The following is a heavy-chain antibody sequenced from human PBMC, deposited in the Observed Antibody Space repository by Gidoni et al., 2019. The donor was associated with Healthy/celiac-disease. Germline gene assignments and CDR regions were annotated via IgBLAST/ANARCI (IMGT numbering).Heavy chain of an antibody. J-gene: IGHJ2*01. D-gene: IGHD6-13*01. V-gene: IGHV3-23*01. Sequence: EVQLLESGGGLVQPGGSLRLSRAASGFPFSSYAMSWVRQARGKGLEWVSAISGSGGSTYYADSVKGRFTISRDNSKNTLYLQMNSLRAEDTAVYYCAKASTNSSSWYVDWYFDLWGRGTLVTVSS. CDR1: GFPFSSYA. CDR3: AKASTNSSSWYVDWYFDL. CDR2: ISGSGGST.